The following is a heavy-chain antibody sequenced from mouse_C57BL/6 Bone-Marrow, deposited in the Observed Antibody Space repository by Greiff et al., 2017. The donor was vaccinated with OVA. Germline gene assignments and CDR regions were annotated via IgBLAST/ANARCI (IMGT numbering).Heavy chain of an antibody. V-gene: IGHV10-1*01. CDR3: VRQRYGNYAWFAY. J-gene: IGHJ3*01. Sequence: EVQLVESDGGLVQPKGSLKLSCAASGFSFNTYAMNWVRQAPGKGLEWVARIRSKSNNYATYYADSVKDRFTISRDDSESMLYLQMNNLKTEDTAMYYCVRQRYGNYAWFAYWGQGTLVTVSA. D-gene: IGHD2-1*01. CDR1: GFSFNTYA. CDR2: IRSKSNNYAT.